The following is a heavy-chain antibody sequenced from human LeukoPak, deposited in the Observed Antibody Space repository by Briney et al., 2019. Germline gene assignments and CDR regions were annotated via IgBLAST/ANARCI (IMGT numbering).Heavy chain of an antibody. V-gene: IGHV1-69*13. J-gene: IGHJ4*02. Sequence: GASVKVSCKASGGTFSSYAISWVRQAPGQGLEWMGGIIPIFGTANYAQKFQGRVTITADESTSTGYMELSSLRSEDTAVYYCARDLSYHDSSGLPGTFDYWGQGTLVTVSS. CDR2: IIPIFGTA. D-gene: IGHD3-22*01. CDR3: ARDLSYHDSSGLPGTFDY. CDR1: GGTFSSYA.